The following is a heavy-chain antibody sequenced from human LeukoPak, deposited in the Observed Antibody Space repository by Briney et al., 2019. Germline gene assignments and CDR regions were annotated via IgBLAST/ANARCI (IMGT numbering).Heavy chain of an antibody. V-gene: IGHV1-18*01. J-gene: IGHJ4*02. CDR1: GYTFTSYD. Sequence: GASLKVSCRASGYTFTSYDITWVRQAPGQGLEWMGWISAYNGNTNYAQKLQGRVTMTTDTSTSTAYMELRSPRSDDTAVYYCARDNGVLLWFGELKPAVDYFDYWGQGTRVTVSS. CDR2: ISAYNGNT. D-gene: IGHD3-10*01. CDR3: ARDNGVLLWFGELKPAVDYFDY.